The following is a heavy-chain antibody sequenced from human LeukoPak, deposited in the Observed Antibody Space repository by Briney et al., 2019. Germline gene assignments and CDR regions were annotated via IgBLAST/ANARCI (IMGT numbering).Heavy chain of an antibody. CDR3: ARSEIAARPDWWFDP. D-gene: IGHD6-6*01. CDR2: INPNSGGT. V-gene: IGHV1-2*02. CDR1: GCAFTGYY. Sequence: VASVKVSCKASGCAFTGYYMHWVRQAPGQGLEWMGWINPNSGGTNYAQKFQGRVTMTRDTSISTAYMELSRLRSDDTAVYYCARSEIAARPDWWFDPWGQGTLVTVSS. J-gene: IGHJ5*02.